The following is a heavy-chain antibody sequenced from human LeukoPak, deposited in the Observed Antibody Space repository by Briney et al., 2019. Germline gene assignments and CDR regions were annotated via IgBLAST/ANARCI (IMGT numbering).Heavy chain of an antibody. D-gene: IGHD3-22*01. J-gene: IGHJ3*02. CDR1: GFTFDDYG. CDR2: INWNGGST. Sequence: TGGSLRLSCAASGFTFDDYGMSWVRQAPGKGLEWVSGINWNGGSTGYADSVKGRSTISRDNAKNSLYLQMNSLRAEDTALYYCARGRSYYDSSGPIDAFDIWGQGTMVTVSS. V-gene: IGHV3-20*04. CDR3: ARGRSYYDSSGPIDAFDI.